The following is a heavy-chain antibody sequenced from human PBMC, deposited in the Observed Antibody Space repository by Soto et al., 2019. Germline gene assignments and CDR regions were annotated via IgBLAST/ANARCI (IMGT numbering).Heavy chain of an antibody. CDR2: IYYSGST. CDR3: AREGSSIGMDV. D-gene: IGHD6-6*01. J-gene: IGHJ6*02. Sequence: TSETLSLTCTVSGGSISSGGYYWSWVRQHPGKGLEWIGYIYYSGSTYYNPSLKSRVTISVDTSKNQFSLKLSSVTAADTAVYYCAREGSSIGMDVWGQGTTVTVSS. V-gene: IGHV4-31*03. CDR1: GGSISSGGYY.